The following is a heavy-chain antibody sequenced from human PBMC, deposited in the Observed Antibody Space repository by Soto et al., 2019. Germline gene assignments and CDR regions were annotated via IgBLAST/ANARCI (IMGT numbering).Heavy chain of an antibody. Sequence: EVQLVESGGGLVKPGGSLRLSCAASGFTFSNAWMNWVRQAPGKGLEWVGRIKSKTDGGTPDYAAPVKGRFTISRDDSKNTLYLQMNSLNTEDTAVYYCTTDVLYYGAYVVPGDAFDIWGPGTMVTVSS. J-gene: IGHJ3*02. V-gene: IGHV3-15*07. CDR1: GFTFSNAW. CDR3: TTDVLYYGAYVVPGDAFDI. D-gene: IGHD4-17*01. CDR2: IKSKTDGGTP.